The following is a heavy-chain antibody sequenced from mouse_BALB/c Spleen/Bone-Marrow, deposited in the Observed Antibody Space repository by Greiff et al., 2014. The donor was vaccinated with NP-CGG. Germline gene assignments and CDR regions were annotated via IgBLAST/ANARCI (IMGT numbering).Heavy chain of an antibody. Sequence: DLVKPGASVKLSCKASGYTFTSYWINWVKQRPGKGLEWIGRIAPGSGNIYYNEMFKVKATLTVDASSSTAYIQLSSRSSEDSAVYFCARSDYVSSPYAMDYWGQGTSVTVSS. CDR3: ARSDYVSSPYAMDY. D-gene: IGHD1-1*01. J-gene: IGHJ4*01. CDR1: GYTFTSYW. V-gene: IGHV1S41*01. CDR2: IAPGSGNI.